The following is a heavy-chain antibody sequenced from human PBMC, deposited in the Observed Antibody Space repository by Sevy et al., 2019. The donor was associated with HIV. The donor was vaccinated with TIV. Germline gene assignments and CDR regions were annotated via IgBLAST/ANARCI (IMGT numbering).Heavy chain of an antibody. J-gene: IGHJ3*02. CDR3: ARNNCSITNCYLGDVFDI. D-gene: IGHD2-2*01. V-gene: IGHV3-21*01. CDR2: ISGISNYI. CDR1: GFTFSSYP. Sequence: GGSLRLSCAASGFTFSSYPMNWVRQAPGKGLEWVSSISGISNYIYYADSMKGRFTVSRDTARNSLYLPINSLRAEDTAVYYCARNNCSITNCYLGDVFDIWGQGTMVTVSS.